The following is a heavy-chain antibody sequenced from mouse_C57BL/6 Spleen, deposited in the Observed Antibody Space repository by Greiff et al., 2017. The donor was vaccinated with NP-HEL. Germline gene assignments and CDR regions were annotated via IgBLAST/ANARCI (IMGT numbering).Heavy chain of an antibody. CDR2: IYPGSGST. D-gene: IGHD3-2*02. CDR3: ARDSSGYRYYFDY. Sequence: VQLQQSGAELVKPGASVKMSCKASGYTFTSYWITWVKQRPGQGLEWIGDIYPGSGSTNYNEKFKSKATLTVDTSSSTAYMQLSSLTSEDSAVYYCARDSSGYRYYFDYWGQGTTLTVSS. CDR1: GYTFTSYW. J-gene: IGHJ2*01. V-gene: IGHV1-55*01.